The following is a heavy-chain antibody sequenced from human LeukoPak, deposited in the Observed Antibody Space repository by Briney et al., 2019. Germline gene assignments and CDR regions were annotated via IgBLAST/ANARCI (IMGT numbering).Heavy chain of an antibody. Sequence: SETLSLTCTVSGGSISSGSYYWSWIRQPAGKGLEWIGRIYTSGSTNYNPSLKSRVTISVDTSKNQFSLKLSSVTAADTAVYYCARSSITIFGVVIESDYWGQGTLVTVSS. J-gene: IGHJ4*02. CDR1: GGSISSGSYY. V-gene: IGHV4-61*02. D-gene: IGHD3-3*01. CDR3: ARSSITIFGVVIESDY. CDR2: IYTSGST.